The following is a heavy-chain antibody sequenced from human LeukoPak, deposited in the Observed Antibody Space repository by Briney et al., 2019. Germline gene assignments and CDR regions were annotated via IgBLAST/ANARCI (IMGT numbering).Heavy chain of an antibody. D-gene: IGHD3-22*01. CDR2: ISWNSGSI. V-gene: IGHV3-9*03. J-gene: IGHJ4*02. CDR3: AKDHGYYDSSGPFDY. Sequence: GGSLRLSCAASGFTFSSYSMNWVRQAPGKGLEWVSGISWNSGSIGYADSVKGRFTISRDNAKNSLYLQMNSLRAEDMALYYCAKDHGYYDSSGPFDYWGQGTLVTVSS. CDR1: GFTFSSYS.